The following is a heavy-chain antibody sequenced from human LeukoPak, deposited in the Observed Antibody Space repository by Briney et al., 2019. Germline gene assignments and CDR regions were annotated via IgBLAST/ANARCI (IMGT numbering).Heavy chain of an antibody. CDR3: ARGRALWFGELAHYFDY. D-gene: IGHD3-10*01. Sequence: SETLSLTCAVYGGSFSGYYWIWIRQPPGKGLEWIGEINHSGSTNYNPSLKSRATISVDRSKNQFSLKLSSVAAADTAVYYCARGRALWFGELAHYFDYWGQGTLVTVSS. V-gene: IGHV4-34*01. CDR1: GGSFSGYY. J-gene: IGHJ4*02. CDR2: INHSGST.